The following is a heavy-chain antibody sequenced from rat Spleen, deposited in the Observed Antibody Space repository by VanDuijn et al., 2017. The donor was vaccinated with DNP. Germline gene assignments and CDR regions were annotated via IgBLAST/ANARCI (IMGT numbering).Heavy chain of an antibody. J-gene: IGHJ2*01. CDR1: GSSITSNY. CDR2: ISYSGST. V-gene: IGHV3-1*01. Sequence: EVQLQESGSGLVKPSQSLSLTCSVTGSSITSNYWGWIRKFPGNKMEYIGHISYSGSTNYNPSLKSRVSITRDTSKNHFFLHLNSVTTEDTATYCCARWTRYFDYWGQGVMVTVSS. D-gene: IGHD1-7*01. CDR3: ARWTRYFDY.